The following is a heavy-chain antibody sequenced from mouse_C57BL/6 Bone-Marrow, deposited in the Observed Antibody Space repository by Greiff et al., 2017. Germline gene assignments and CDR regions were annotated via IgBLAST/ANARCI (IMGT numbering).Heavy chain of an antibody. CDR2: IDPETGGT. Sequence: VQLQQSGAELVRPGASVTLSCKASGYTFTDYEMHWVKQTPVHGLEWIGAIDPETGGTAYNQKFKGKAILTADKSSSTAYMELRSLTSEDAAVYYCTSPYLSYAMDYWGQGTSVTVSS. J-gene: IGHJ4*01. CDR3: TSPYLSYAMDY. V-gene: IGHV1-15*01. D-gene: IGHD5-5*01. CDR1: GYTFTDYE.